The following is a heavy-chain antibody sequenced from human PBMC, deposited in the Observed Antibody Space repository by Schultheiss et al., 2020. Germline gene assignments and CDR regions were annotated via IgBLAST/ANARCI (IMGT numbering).Heavy chain of an antibody. CDR1: GFTFDDYA. CDR3: AKDRETFQWLLDY. Sequence: GGSLRLSCAASGFTFDDYAMHWVRQAPGKGLEWVSGISWNSGSIGYADSVKGRFTISRDNAKNSLYLQMNSLRAEDTALYYCAKDRETFQWLLDYWGPGKLVTV. V-gene: IGHV3-9*01. D-gene: IGHD6-19*01. J-gene: IGHJ4*02. CDR2: ISWNSGSI.